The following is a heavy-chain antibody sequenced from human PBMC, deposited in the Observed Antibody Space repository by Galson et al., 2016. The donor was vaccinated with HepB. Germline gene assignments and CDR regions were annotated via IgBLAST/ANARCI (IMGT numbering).Heavy chain of an antibody. Sequence: SLRLSCAASGYIVTTNYMAWVRQAPGKGLEWVAIVFPGGSTYYSDSVKGRFSISRDNSKNTVHLQVTSLRAEDTAVYYCARYNYGKGAYFYYGLDVWGQGTTVIVSS. CDR1: GYIVTTNY. J-gene: IGHJ6*01. CDR2: VFPGGST. V-gene: IGHV3-66*01. CDR3: ARYNYGKGAYFYYGLDV. D-gene: IGHD3-16*01.